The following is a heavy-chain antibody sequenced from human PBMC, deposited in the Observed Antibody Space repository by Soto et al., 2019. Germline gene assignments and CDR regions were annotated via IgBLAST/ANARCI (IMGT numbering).Heavy chain of an antibody. Sequence: EVQLLESGGGLVQPGGSLRLSCAASGFTFSSYAMSWVRQAPGKGLEWVSAISGSGGSTYYADSVKGRFTISRDNSKNTLYLQMNSLRAEDTAVYYCAKIDSTFGGVIDDDAFDIWGQGTMVTVSS. CDR3: AKIDSTFGGVIDDDAFDI. CDR2: ISGSGGST. J-gene: IGHJ3*02. D-gene: IGHD3-16*02. V-gene: IGHV3-23*01. CDR1: GFTFSSYA.